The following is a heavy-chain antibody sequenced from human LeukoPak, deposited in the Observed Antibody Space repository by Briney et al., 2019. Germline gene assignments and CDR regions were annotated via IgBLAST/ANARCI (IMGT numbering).Heavy chain of an antibody. J-gene: IGHJ4*02. D-gene: IGHD6-19*01. CDR3: ARDRVRYSSGCPDY. CDR1: GYTFTSYG. Sequence: ASVKVSCKASGYTFTSYGISWVRQAPGQGLEWMGWISAYNGNTNYAQKLQGRVTMTRDTSTSTVYMELSSLRSEDTAVYYCARDRVRYSSGCPDYWGQGTLVTVSS. V-gene: IGHV1-18*01. CDR2: ISAYNGNT.